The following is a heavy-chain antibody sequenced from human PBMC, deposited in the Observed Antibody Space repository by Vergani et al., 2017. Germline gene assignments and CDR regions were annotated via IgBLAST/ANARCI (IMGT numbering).Heavy chain of an antibody. Sequence: QVQLVQSGAEVKKPGASVKVSCKASGYTFTSYYMHWVRQAPGQGLEWMGIINPSGGSTSYAQKFQGRVTMTRDTSTSTVYMELSSLRSENTAVYYCARITPVAARVAWGQGTLVTVSS. V-gene: IGHV1-46*01. CDR2: INPSGGST. CDR1: GYTFTSYY. J-gene: IGHJ5*02. CDR3: ARITPVAARVA. D-gene: IGHD6-6*01.